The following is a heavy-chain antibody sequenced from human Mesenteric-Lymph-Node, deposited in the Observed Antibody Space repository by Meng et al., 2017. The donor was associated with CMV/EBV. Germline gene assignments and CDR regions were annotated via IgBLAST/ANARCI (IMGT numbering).Heavy chain of an antibody. Sequence: GESLKISCTGSDFTFGFYAMGWVRQAPGKGLEWVSFISDGGSVTYYADSVKGRFTISRDNAKDSLYLQVSSLRAEDTAVYYCARDPYRYDFWSGYYGEGGFDIWGQGTMVTVSS. D-gene: IGHD3-3*01. CDR1: DFTFGFYA. CDR3: ARDPYRYDFWSGYYGEGGFDI. J-gene: IGHJ3*02. CDR2: ISDGGSVT. V-gene: IGHV3-23*01.